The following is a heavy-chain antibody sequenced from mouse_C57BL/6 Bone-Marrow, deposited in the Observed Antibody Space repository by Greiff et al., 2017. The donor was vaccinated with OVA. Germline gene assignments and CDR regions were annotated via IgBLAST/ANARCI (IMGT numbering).Heavy chain of an antibody. D-gene: IGHD2-5*01. CDR3: VRDSNYLFAY. J-gene: IGHJ3*01. Sequence: EVQLVESGGGLVQPKGSLKLSCAASGFTFNTYAMHWVRQAPGKGLEWVARISSKSSNYATYYAVSGKDRFTISREDSQSILYLQMNNLKTEDTAMCYCVRDSNYLFAYWGQGTLVTVSA. CDR2: ISSKSSNYAT. V-gene: IGHV10-3*01. CDR1: GFTFNTYA.